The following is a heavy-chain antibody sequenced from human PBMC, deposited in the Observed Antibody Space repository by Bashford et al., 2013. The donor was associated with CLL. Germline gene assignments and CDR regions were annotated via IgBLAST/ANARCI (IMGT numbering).Heavy chain of an antibody. CDR3: ARGPMIVVVINPGEPYYYYYYGMDV. CDR1: GGSFSGYY. CDR2: INHSGST. V-gene: IGHV4-34*01. J-gene: IGHJ6*02. D-gene: IGHD3-22*01. Sequence: SETLSLTCAVYGGSFSGYYWSWIRQPPGRGWMDWEINHSGSTNYNPSLKSRVTISVDTSKNQFSLKLSSVTAADTAVYYCARGPMIVVVINPGEPYYYYYYGMDVWGQGTTVTVSS.